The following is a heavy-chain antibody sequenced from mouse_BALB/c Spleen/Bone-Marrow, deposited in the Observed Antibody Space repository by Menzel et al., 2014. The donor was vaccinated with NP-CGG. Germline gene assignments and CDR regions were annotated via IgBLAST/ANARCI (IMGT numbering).Heavy chain of an antibody. CDR2: FYPGSGSI. Sequence: VQLQESGAELVKPGASVKLSCKASGYTFTEYIIHWVKQRSVQGLEWIGWFYPGSGSIKYNEKFKDKATLTADKSSSTVCMEISRLTSEDSAVYLCAGHEDYGSSYYYAMDYWGQGTSVTVTS. V-gene: IGHV1-62-2*01. D-gene: IGHD1-1*01. CDR3: AGHEDYGSSYYYAMDY. CDR1: GYTFTEYI. J-gene: IGHJ4*01.